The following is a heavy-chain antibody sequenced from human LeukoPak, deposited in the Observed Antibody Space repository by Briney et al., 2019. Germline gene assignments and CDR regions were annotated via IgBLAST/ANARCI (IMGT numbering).Heavy chain of an antibody. CDR3: ARPDATYYYGMDV. J-gene: IGHJ6*02. CDR1: EYTFTGYY. CDR2: ISAYNGNT. V-gene: IGHV1-18*04. D-gene: IGHD1-14*01. Sequence: ASMKVSCKTSEYTFTGYYIHWMRQAPGQGLEWMGWISAYNGNTNYAQKLQGRVTMTTDTSTSTAYMELRSLRSDDTAVYYCARPDATYYYGMDVWGQGTTVTVSS.